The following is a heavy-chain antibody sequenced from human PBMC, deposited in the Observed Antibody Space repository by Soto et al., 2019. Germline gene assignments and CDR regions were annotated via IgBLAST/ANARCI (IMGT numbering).Heavy chain of an antibody. Sequence: PGGSLRLSCAASGFTFSSYGMHWVRQAPGKGLEWVAVISYDGSNKYYADSVKGRFTISKDNSKNTLYLQMNSLRAEDTAVYYCAKDPNYDSSGYYNDGSDYWGQGTLVTVSS. D-gene: IGHD3-22*01. CDR3: AKDPNYDSSGYYNDGSDY. J-gene: IGHJ4*02. CDR2: ISYDGSNK. CDR1: GFTFSSYG. V-gene: IGHV3-30*18.